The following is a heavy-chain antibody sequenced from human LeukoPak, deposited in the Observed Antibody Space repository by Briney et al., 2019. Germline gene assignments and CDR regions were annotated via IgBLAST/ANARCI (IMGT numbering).Heavy chain of an antibody. CDR3: ARHRSKWLQSSFDY. J-gene: IGHJ4*02. CDR1: GGSINSSSYD. V-gene: IGHV4-39*01. Sequence: PSETLSLACTVSGGSINSSSYDWGWIRQHPGKGLEWSGSIFYSGNTYDNPSLKSRVTISVDTSKNQFSLKLNSVTAADTAVYYCARHRSKWLQSSFDYWGQGTLVTVSS. CDR2: IFYSGNT. D-gene: IGHD5-24*01.